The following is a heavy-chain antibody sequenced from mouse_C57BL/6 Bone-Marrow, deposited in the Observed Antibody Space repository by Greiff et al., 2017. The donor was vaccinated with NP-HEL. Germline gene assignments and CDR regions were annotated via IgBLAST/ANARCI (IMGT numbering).Heavy chain of an antibody. J-gene: IGHJ2*01. V-gene: IGHV1-50*01. CDR1: GYTFTSYW. CDR3: ARLYPEGYFDY. D-gene: IGHD2-3*01. Sequence: VQLQQPGAELVKPGASVKLSCKASGYTFTSYWMQWVKQRPGQGLEWIGEIDPSDSYTNYNQKFKGKATLTVDTSSSTAYMQLSSLTSEDSAVYYGARLYPEGYFDYGGQGTTLTVSS. CDR2: IDPSDSYT.